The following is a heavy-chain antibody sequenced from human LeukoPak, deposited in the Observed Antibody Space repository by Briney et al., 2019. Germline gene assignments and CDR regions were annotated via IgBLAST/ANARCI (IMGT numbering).Heavy chain of an antibody. V-gene: IGHV3-21*05. CDR2: ISSSSSYI. CDR1: GFTFSSYS. Sequence: GGSLRLSCAASGFTFSSYSMNWVRQAPGKGLEWVSYISSSSSYIYYADSVKGRFTISRDNAKNSLYLQMNSLRAEDTAVYYCARVGYYGSGSYFHLDYWGQGTLATVSS. CDR3: ARVGYYGSGSYFHLDY. J-gene: IGHJ4*02. D-gene: IGHD3-10*01.